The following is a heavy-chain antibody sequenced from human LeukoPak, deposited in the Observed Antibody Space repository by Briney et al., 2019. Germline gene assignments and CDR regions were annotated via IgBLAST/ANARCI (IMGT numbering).Heavy chain of an antibody. Sequence: SETLSLTCTVFGGSISGYYWSWIRQPPEKGLEWIGHFYYNGITDYNPSLKSRVTISVDASKNRLSLNLRSVTAADTAVYYCARGGVRGVKPDYWGQGTQVTVSS. J-gene: IGHJ4*02. CDR2: FYYNGIT. D-gene: IGHD3-10*01. CDR1: GGSISGYY. CDR3: ARGGVRGVKPDY. V-gene: IGHV4-59*01.